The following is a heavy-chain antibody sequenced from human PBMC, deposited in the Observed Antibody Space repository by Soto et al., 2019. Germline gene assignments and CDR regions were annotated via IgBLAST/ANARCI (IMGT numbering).Heavy chain of an antibody. V-gene: IGHV3-23*01. CDR3: AKVPRGYSGYVVYYYGMDV. Sequence: QTGGSLRLSCAASGFTFSSYAMSWVRQAPGKGLEWVSAISGSGGSTYYADSVKGRFTISRDNSKNTLYLQMNSLRAEDTAVYYCAKVPRGYSGYVVYYYGMDVWGQGTTVTVSS. D-gene: IGHD5-12*01. CDR2: ISGSGGST. J-gene: IGHJ6*02. CDR1: GFTFSSYA.